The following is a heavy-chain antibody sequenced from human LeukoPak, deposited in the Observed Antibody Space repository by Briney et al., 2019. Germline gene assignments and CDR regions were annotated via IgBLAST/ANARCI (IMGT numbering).Heavy chain of an antibody. J-gene: IGHJ4*02. CDR1: GFTFSNSA. D-gene: IGHD5-12*01. Sequence: PGGSLRLSCVGSGFTFSNSAMNWVRQAPGKGLELVSSFSGSGTSTYYADSVKGRFTISRDNSKNTLFLQMNSLRADDTVVYYCAKSGAGRYDYWGQGTLVTVSS. CDR2: FSGSGTST. V-gene: IGHV3-23*01. CDR3: AKSGAGRYDY.